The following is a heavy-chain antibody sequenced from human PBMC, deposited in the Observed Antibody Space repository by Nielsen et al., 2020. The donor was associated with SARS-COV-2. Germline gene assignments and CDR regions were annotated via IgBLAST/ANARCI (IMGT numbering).Heavy chain of an antibody. CDR3: ARLPAVLIGNYPYWYFDL. CDR2: VYSSGST. Sequence: SETLSLTCIVSGGSISSGSYYWSWIRQPAGKGLEWIGRVYSSGSTNYNPSLKSRVTISVDTSKSQFSLKLTSVTAADTAVYYCARLPAVLIGNYPYWYFDLWGRGTLVTVSS. J-gene: IGHJ2*01. D-gene: IGHD1-7*01. CDR1: GGSISSGSYY. V-gene: IGHV4-61*02.